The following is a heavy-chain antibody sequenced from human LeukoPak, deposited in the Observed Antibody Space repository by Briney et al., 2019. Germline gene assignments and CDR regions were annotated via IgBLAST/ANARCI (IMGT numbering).Heavy chain of an antibody. CDR2: ISYDGSMK. J-gene: IGHJ6*03. D-gene: IGHD5-24*01. CDR1: GFTFSSYA. CDR3: AKADEYYYYYYYLDV. Sequence: GRSLRLSCAASGFTFSSYAMHWVRQAPGKGLEWVAVISYDGSMKYYADSVKGRFTISRDNSQNTLYLQMNSLRSEDTAVYYCAKADEYYYYYYYLDVWGKGTTVTVSS. V-gene: IGHV3-30*04.